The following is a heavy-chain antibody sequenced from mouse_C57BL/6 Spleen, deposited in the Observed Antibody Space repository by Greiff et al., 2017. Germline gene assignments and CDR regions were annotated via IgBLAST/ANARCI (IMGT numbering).Heavy chain of an antibody. D-gene: IGHD1-1*01. CDR2: IYPGSGST. Sequence: QVQLQQPGAELVKPGASVKMSCKASGYTFTSYWLTWVKQRPGQGLEWIGDIYPGSGSTNYNEKFKSKATLTVDTSSSTAYMQLSSLTSEDSAVYYCARRCGSSYPWFAYWGQGTLVTVSA. V-gene: IGHV1-55*01. CDR1: GYTFTSYW. CDR3: ARRCGSSYPWFAY. J-gene: IGHJ3*01.